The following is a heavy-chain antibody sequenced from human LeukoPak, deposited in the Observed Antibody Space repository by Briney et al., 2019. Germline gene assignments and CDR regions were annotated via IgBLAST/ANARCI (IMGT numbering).Heavy chain of an antibody. Sequence: GGSLRLSCAASGFTFSTYSMNWVRQAPGKGLEWVSSINSRGNYIYYADSVKGRFTISRDNAKNSLYLQMSSLRAEDTAVYYCARDEGSSSWYGGLDYWGQGALVTVSP. CDR2: INSRGNYI. V-gene: IGHV3-21*01. CDR3: ARDEGSSSWYGGLDY. CDR1: GFTFSTYS. D-gene: IGHD6-13*01. J-gene: IGHJ4*02.